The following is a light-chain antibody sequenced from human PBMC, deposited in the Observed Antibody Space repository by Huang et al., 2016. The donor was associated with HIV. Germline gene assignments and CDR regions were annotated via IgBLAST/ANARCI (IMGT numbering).Light chain of an antibody. CDR1: QSVGFY. J-gene: IGKJ5*01. V-gene: IGKV3-11*01. CDR3: QQRTNWPPSIT. Sequence: EIVLTQSPATLSLAPGEKATLSCRASQSVGFYVAWYHQISGQAPRLLLYDASTRATGIPARFSGSGSGTDFTLTVSSLEPEDFAVYYCQQRTNWPPSITFGQGTRLEIK. CDR2: DAS.